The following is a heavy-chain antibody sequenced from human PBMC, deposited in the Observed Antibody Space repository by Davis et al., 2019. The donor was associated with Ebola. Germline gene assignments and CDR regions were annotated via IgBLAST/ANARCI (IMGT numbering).Heavy chain of an antibody. CDR2: IYHSGTT. J-gene: IGHJ4*02. Sequence: MPSETLSLTCSVSGASMTHDDYYWTWIRQRPGKGLEWIGYIYHSGTTYYNPSLRSRVSMSLDTSNNQFSLNLKSVTAADTAVYYCARDDSNGYFFDYWGQGTRVTVSS. D-gene: IGHD3-22*01. CDR1: GASMTHDDYY. CDR3: ARDDSNGYFFDY. V-gene: IGHV4-31*03.